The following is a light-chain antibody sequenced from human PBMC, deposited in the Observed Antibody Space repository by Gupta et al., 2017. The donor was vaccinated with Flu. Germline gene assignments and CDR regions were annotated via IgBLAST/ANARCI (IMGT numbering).Light chain of an antibody. Sequence: TVLTQAASISVSPAGTVTITSDLSSVAVSSSLYPSCYQQTPGPPPRTLGYSTNLRAPGVPDRVAGSILGGNAAPTITGDQAIDESYYYCLLSLGNGVSLFGGGTRLTVL. V-gene: IGLV8-61*01. J-gene: IGLJ2*01. CDR1: SVAVSSSLY. CDR2: STN. CDR3: LLSLGNGVSL.